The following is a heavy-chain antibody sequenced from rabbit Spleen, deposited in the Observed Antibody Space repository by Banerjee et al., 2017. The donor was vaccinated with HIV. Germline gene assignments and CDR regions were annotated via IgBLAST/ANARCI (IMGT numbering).Heavy chain of an antibody. CDR2: IYTGSSGSA. D-gene: IGHD8-1*01. Sequence: QSLEESGGDLVKPGASLTLTCKASGFDFNSGYDMCWVRQAPGKGLEWIACIYTGSSGSAYYASWAKGRFTISKTSSTTVTLQMTSLTAADTATYFCARDGAGGSYFALWGPGTLVTV. CDR3: ARDGAGGSYFAL. J-gene: IGHJ4*01. CDR1: GFDFNSGYD. V-gene: IGHV1S40*01.